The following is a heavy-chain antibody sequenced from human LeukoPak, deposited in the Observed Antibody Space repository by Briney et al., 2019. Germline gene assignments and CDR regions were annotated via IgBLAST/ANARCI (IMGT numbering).Heavy chain of an antibody. V-gene: IGHV4-59*08. CDR2: IYNSGYT. CDR1: GGSMSPFY. J-gene: IGHJ3*02. Sequence: PSETLSLTCTVSGGSMSPFYWSWIRQSPGKGLEWIGSIYNSGYTNYNPSLKSRVTISVDKSKNQFSLELRFVTAADTAVYYCAVNSTKHTFDIWGQGTMVTVSS. D-gene: IGHD1-1*01. CDR3: AVNSTKHTFDI.